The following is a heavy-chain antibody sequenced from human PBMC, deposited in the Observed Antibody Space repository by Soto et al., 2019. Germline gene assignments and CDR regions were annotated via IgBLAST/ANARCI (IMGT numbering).Heavy chain of an antibody. Sequence: PGGSLRLSCAASGFSFSNYAMHWVRQAPGKGLEWVAVIWYDGSNKYYADSVKGRFTISRDNPKNTLYLQMNSLRAEDTAVYYCARTASAAPYYFDYWGQGTLVTVSS. V-gene: IGHV3-33*08. D-gene: IGHD2-2*01. CDR2: IWYDGSNK. J-gene: IGHJ4*02. CDR1: GFSFSNYA. CDR3: ARTASAAPYYFDY.